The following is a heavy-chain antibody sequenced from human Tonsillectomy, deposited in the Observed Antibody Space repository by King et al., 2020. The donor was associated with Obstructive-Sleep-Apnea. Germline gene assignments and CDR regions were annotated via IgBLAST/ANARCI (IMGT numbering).Heavy chain of an antibody. Sequence: QLQESGPGLVKPSETLSLTCTVSGGSISSSSYYWGWIRQPPGKGLECIGSIYYSGSTYYNPSLKSRVTISVDTSKNQFSLKLSSVTAADTAVYYCARDYVVAAAGWYYFDYWGQGTLVTVSS. CDR3: ARDYVVAAAGWYYFDY. CDR2: IYYSGST. J-gene: IGHJ4*02. CDR1: GGSISSSSYY. V-gene: IGHV4-39*07. D-gene: IGHD6-13*01.